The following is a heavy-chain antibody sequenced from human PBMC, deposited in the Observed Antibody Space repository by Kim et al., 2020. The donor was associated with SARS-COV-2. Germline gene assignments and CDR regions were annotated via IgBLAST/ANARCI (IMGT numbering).Heavy chain of an antibody. Sequence: GGSLRLSCAASGFTFSSYGMHWVRQAPGKGLEWVAVIWYDGSNKYYADSVKGRFTISRDNSKNTLYLQMNSLRAEDTAVYYCAKERYNWGGWWFDPWGQGTLVTVSS. V-gene: IGHV3-33*06. CDR2: IWYDGSNK. D-gene: IGHD1-20*01. CDR3: AKERYNWGGWWFDP. CDR1: GFTFSSYG. J-gene: IGHJ5*02.